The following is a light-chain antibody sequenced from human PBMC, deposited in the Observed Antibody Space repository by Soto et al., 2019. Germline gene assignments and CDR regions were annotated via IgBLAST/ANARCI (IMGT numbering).Light chain of an antibody. CDR2: GAS. CDR1: QSVSSSY. Sequence: EIVLTQSPGTLSLSPGERATLSCRASQSVSSSYLAWYQQKPGQAPRLLIYGASTRATGIPARFSGSGSGTELTLTISSLQSEDFAVYYCQQYSNWPPWTFGQGTKVDIK. J-gene: IGKJ1*01. V-gene: IGKV3-15*01. CDR3: QQYSNWPPWT.